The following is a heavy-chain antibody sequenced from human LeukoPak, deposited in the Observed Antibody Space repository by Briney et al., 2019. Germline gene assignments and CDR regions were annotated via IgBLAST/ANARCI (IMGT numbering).Heavy chain of an antibody. Sequence: GGSLRLSCAASGFTFSSYEMNWVRQAPGKGLEWVSYIINSGNTVYYADSVKGRFTISRDNAKNSLYLQMNSLRAEDTAVYYCARGSGICRYWGQGTLVTVSS. D-gene: IGHD2-2*01. V-gene: IGHV3-48*03. CDR1: GFTFSSYE. J-gene: IGHJ4*02. CDR2: IINSGNTV. CDR3: ARGSGICRY.